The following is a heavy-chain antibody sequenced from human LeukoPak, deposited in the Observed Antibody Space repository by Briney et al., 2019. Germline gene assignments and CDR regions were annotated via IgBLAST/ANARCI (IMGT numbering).Heavy chain of an antibody. D-gene: IGHD5-18*01. V-gene: IGHV3-21*01. CDR3: ATDFVDTRGGVHPITDY. J-gene: IGHJ4*02. CDR1: GFTFSSYG. Sequence: GGSLRLSCAASGFTFSSYGMHWVRQAPGKGLEWVSSISGGSTYIYYADSLKGRFTISRDNTKNSLYLQMNSLRAEDTAVYYCATDFVDTRGGVHPITDYWGQGTLVTVSS. CDR2: ISGGSTYI.